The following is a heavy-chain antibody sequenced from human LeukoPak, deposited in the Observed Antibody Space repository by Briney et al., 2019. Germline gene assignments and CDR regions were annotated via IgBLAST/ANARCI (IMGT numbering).Heavy chain of an antibody. J-gene: IGHJ4*02. CDR3: ARVGGDCSGGSCYSVDY. CDR1: GGSISSGGYY. CDR2: IYYSGST. Sequence: SETLSLTCTVSGGSISSGGYYWSWIRQHPGKGLEWIGYIYYSGSTYYNPSLKSRVTISVDTSKNQFSLKLSSVTAADTAVYYCARVGGDCSGGSCYSVDYWGQGTLVTVSS. D-gene: IGHD2-15*01. V-gene: IGHV4-31*03.